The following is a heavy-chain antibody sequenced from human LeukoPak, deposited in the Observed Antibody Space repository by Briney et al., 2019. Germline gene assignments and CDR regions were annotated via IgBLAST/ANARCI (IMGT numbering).Heavy chain of an antibody. CDR1: GFTFSSYA. CDR3: AKVGSYYYDSSGHWDY. CDR2: ISGSGGST. Sequence: PGGSLRLSCAASGFTFSSYAVSWVRQAPGKGLEWVSAISGSGGSTYYADSVKGRFTISRDNSKNTLYLQMNSLRAEDTAVYYCAKVGSYYYDSSGHWDYWGQGTLVTVSS. V-gene: IGHV3-23*01. D-gene: IGHD3-22*01. J-gene: IGHJ4*02.